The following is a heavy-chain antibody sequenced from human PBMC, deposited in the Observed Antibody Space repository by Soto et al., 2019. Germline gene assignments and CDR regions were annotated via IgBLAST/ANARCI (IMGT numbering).Heavy chain of an antibody. Sequence: SETLSLTCTVSGGSLGSYSWSWIRQPPGKGLEWIGYVFYTGRATYNAYFMSRVSTILDDYYYQFFLQLSTVTAADTAVYYFGKDGDGRMSTSPCNDSCMDVWGPGTTVTVSS. CDR1: GGSLGSYS. CDR3: GKDGDGRMSTSPCNDSCMDV. J-gene: IGHJ6*02. V-gene: IGHV4-59*01. D-gene: IGHD2-21*02. CDR2: VFYTGRA.